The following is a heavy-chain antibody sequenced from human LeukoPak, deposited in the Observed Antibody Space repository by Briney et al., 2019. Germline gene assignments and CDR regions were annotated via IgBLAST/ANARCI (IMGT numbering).Heavy chain of an antibody. CDR2: ISSRGSTI. Sequence: PGGSLRLSCAASGFTFSSYEMNWVRQAPGKGLEWVSYISSRGSTIYYADSVKVQFTISRDNAKNSLYLQMNSLRAEDTAVYYCAGGPLSSLQLWSQKSLQDLDPKTTVVTYRPLDYWGQGTLVTVSS. CDR1: GFTFSSYE. J-gene: IGHJ4*02. D-gene: IGHD4-23*01. CDR3: AGGPLSSLQLWSQKSLQDLDPKTTVVTYRPLDY. V-gene: IGHV3-48*03.